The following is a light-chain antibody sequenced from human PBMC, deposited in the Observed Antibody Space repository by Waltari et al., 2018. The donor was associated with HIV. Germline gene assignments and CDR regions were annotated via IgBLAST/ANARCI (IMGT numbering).Light chain of an antibody. CDR1: SSDVAAYDY. CDR2: DVY. J-gene: IGLJ1*01. CDR3: ASFTSGRLNV. V-gene: IGLV2-14*03. Sequence: QSALTQPASVSGSPGQSITISCTGTSSDVAAYDYVSWYQQHPDKVPKLLIYDVYNRPSRISNRFSGSKSGNTASLTISGLQAEDEADYYCASFTSGRLNVFGTGTKVTVL.